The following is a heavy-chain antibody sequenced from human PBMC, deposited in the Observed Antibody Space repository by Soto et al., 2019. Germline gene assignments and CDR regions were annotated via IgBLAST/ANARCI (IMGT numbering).Heavy chain of an antibody. D-gene: IGHD2-15*01. CDR3: ARDLGYCSGGSCYSPGY. J-gene: IGHJ4*02. V-gene: IGHV4-30-4*01. CDR1: GGSISSGDYY. CDR2: IYYSGST. Sequence: QVQLQESGPGLVKPSQTLSLTCTVSGGSISSGDYYWSWIRQPPGKGLEWIGYIYYSGSTYYNPSLKSRVIISVDTSKNQFSRKLSSVTAADTAVYYCARDLGYCSGGSCYSPGYWGQGTLVTVSS.